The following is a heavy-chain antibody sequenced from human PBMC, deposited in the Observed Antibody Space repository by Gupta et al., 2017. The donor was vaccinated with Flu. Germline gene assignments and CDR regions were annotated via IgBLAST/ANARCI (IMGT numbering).Heavy chain of an antibody. CDR3: AKDRPEPNLVPAAN. CDR2: SSGSGGST. V-gene: IGHV3-23*01. Sequence: SYAMSWVRQAPGKGLGWVSASSGSGGSTYYADAGKGRFTISRDNSKNTLYLQMNSRRAEDTAVYYCAKDRPEPNLVPAANWGQGTLVTVSS. D-gene: IGHD2-2*01. J-gene: IGHJ4*02. CDR1: SYA.